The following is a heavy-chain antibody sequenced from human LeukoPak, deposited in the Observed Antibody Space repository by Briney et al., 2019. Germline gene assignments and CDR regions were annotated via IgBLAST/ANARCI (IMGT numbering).Heavy chain of an antibody. CDR3: ARDRGGSYYFDY. V-gene: IGHV1-69*13. CDR1: GGTFSSYA. CDR2: IIPIFGTA. Sequence: GASVKVSCKASGGTFSSYAISWVRQAPGQGLEWMGGIIPIFGTANYAQKFQGRVTITSDESTSTAYMELSSLRSEDTAVYYCARDRGGSYYFDYWGQGTLVTVSS. J-gene: IGHJ4*02. D-gene: IGHD1-26*01.